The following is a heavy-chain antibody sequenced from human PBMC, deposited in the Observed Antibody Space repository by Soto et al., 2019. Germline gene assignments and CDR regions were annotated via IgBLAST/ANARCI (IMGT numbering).Heavy chain of an antibody. D-gene: IGHD3-16*01. CDR2: ISSNGGST. J-gene: IGHJ4*02. CDR3: ATQGLTTYYFGY. Sequence: GGSMRLSCAASGFTFSSYAMPWVRQAPGKGLEYVSAISSNGGSTYYANSVKGRFTISRDNSKNTLYLQMGSLRAEDMAVYYCATQGLTTYYFGYWGQGTLVTVSS. V-gene: IGHV3-64*01. CDR1: GFTFSSYA.